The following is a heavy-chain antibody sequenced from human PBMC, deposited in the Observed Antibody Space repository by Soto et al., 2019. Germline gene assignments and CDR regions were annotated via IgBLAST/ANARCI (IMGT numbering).Heavy chain of an antibody. Sequence: GGSLRLSCAASGFTFSSYGMHWVRQAPGKGLEWVAVISYDGSNKYYADSVKGRFTISRDNSKNTLYLQMNSLRAEDTAVYYCAKDQRYCSGGSCYVFDYWGQGTLVTVSS. D-gene: IGHD2-15*01. V-gene: IGHV3-30*18. CDR1: GFTFSSYG. J-gene: IGHJ4*02. CDR3: AKDQRYCSGGSCYVFDY. CDR2: ISYDGSNK.